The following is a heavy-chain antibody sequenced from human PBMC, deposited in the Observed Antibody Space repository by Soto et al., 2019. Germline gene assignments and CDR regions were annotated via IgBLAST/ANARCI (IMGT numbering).Heavy chain of an antibody. V-gene: IGHV4-39*01. CDR2: TYYSGST. Sequence: SETLSLTCSVSGGSINSSSYFWGWVRQPPGKGLEWIGSTYYSGSTYYNPSLRSRVTISVDTSKNQFSLKLSSVTAADTAVFYCARHYSSGSRNWFDPWGQGTLVTVSS. CDR3: ARHYSSGSRNWFDP. D-gene: IGHD6-19*01. J-gene: IGHJ5*02. CDR1: GGSINSSSYF.